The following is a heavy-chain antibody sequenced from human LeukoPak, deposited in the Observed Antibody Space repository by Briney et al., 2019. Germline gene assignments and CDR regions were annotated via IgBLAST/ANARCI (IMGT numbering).Heavy chain of an antibody. J-gene: IGHJ6*03. D-gene: IGHD6-13*01. CDR3: ARVPKGSSWYFYYYYMDV. V-gene: IGHV3-72*01. CDR2: TRNKANSNTT. Sequence: GGSLRLSCAASGFTFSDHYMDWVRQAPGKGLEWVGRTRNKANSNTTEYAASVKGRFTISRDDSKNSLYLQMNSLKTEDTAVYYCARVPKGSSWYFYYYYMDVWGKGTTVTVSS. CDR1: GFTFSDHY.